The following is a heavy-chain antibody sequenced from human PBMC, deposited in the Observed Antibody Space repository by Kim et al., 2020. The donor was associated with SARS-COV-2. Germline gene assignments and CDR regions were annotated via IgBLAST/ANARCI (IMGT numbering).Heavy chain of an antibody. Sequence: SETLSLTCTVSGGSIRSGGYYWSRIRQHPGKGLEWIGYIYYSGSTYYNPSLKSRLTISLDTSQNQFSLNLRSVAVADTALYYCATSTSSWYYFDSWGQGTLVTVSS. V-gene: IGHV4-31*03. D-gene: IGHD6-13*01. CDR1: GGSIRSGGYY. CDR3: ATSTSSWYYFDS. J-gene: IGHJ4*02. CDR2: IYYSGST.